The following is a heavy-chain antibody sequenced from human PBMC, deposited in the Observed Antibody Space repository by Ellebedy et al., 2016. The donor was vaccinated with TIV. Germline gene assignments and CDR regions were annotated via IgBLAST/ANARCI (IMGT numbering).Heavy chain of an antibody. Sequence: PGGSLRLSCAASGFTFSDHYMDWVRQAPGKGLEWIGRIKSKTEGGTTDYAAPVKGRFSISRDDSKNTLYLQMNSLKTEDTAIYYCLSVSGSYYFRYNWLDPWGRGTLVTVSS. J-gene: IGHJ5*02. V-gene: IGHV3-15*01. CDR2: IKSKTEGGTT. CDR1: GFTFSDHY. CDR3: LSVSGSYYFRYNWLDP. D-gene: IGHD1-26*01.